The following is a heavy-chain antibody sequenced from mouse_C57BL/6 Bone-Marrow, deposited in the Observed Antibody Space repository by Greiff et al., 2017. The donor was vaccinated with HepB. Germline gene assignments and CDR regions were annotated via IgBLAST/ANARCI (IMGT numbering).Heavy chain of an antibody. Sequence: ESGPGLVKPSQSLSLTCSVTGYSITSGYYWNWIRQFPGNKLEWMGYISYDGSNNYNPSLKNRISITRDTSTNQFFLKLTSVTTRDPATYYCARGGGDYAMDYWGQGTSVTVSS. CDR2: ISYDGSN. V-gene: IGHV3-6*01. CDR1: GYSITSGYY. J-gene: IGHJ4*01. CDR3: ARGGGDYAMDY.